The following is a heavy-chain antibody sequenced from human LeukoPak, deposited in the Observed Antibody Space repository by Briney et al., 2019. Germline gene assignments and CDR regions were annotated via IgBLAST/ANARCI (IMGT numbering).Heavy chain of an antibody. CDR1: GYIFTGYY. D-gene: IGHD2-15*01. CDR2: INPNSGNT. CDR3: SRGLRYCSGGRCYFSPPYYYYMDV. J-gene: IGHJ6*03. V-gene: IGHV1-8*02. Sequence: ASVKVSCKASGYIFTGYYMHWVRQAPGQGLEWMGWINPNSGNTGYAQKFQGRVTMTRNTSISTAYMELSSLRSEDTAVYYCSRGLRYCSGGRCYFSPPYYYYMDVWGKGTTVTISS.